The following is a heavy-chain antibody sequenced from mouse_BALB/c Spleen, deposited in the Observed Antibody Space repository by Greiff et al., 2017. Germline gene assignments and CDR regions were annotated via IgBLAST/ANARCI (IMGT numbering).Heavy chain of an antibody. V-gene: IGHV14-4*02. J-gene: IGHJ2*01. CDR2: IDPENGDT. CDR3: SKPSYYRYDGNFDY. D-gene: IGHD2-14*01. CDR1: GFNIKDYY. Sequence: VQLKESGAELVRSGASVKLSCTASGFNIKDYYMHWVKQRPEQGLEWIGWIDPENGDTEYAPKFQGKATMTADTSSNTAYLQLSSLTSEDTAVYYCSKPSYYRYDGNFDYWGQGTTLTVSS.